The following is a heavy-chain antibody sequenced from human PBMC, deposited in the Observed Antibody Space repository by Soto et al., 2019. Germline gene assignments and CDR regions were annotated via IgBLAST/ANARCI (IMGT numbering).Heavy chain of an antibody. Sequence: SETLSLTCTVSGGSISSYYWSWIRQPPGKGLEWIGYIYYSGSTNYNPSLKSRVTISVDTSKNQFSLKLNSVTAADTAVYYCARAASLDSGSYYGWFDPWGQGTLVTVSS. J-gene: IGHJ5*02. D-gene: IGHD3-10*01. CDR1: GGSISSYY. V-gene: IGHV4-59*01. CDR3: ARAASLDSGSYYGWFDP. CDR2: IYYSGST.